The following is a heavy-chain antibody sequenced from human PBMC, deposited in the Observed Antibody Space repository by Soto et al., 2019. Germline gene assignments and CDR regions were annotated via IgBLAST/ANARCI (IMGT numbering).Heavy chain of an antibody. CDR2: IIPILGIA. Sequence: QVQLVQSGAEVKKPGSSVKVSCKASGGTFSSYTISWVRQAPGQGLEWMGRIIPILGIANYAQKFQGRVTITADKSTGTAYMELSSLRSEDTAVYYCASKVSESSDYWGQGTLVTVSS. D-gene: IGHD3-10*01. CDR1: GGTFSSYT. CDR3: ASKVSESSDY. J-gene: IGHJ4*02. V-gene: IGHV1-69*02.